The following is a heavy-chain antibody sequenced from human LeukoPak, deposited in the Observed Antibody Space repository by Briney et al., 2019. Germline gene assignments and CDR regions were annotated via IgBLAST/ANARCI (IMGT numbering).Heavy chain of an antibody. J-gene: IGHJ4*02. CDR2: ISDTGSSA. Sequence: PGGSLRLSCAASGFTFSSYAMSWVRQAPGKGLEWVSVISDTGSSAYFADSVKGRFTISRDNSKNTLYLQMSSLRAEDTAVYYCAKVGNSSTYYPYYFDYWGQGTLGTVSS. D-gene: IGHD3-22*01. CDR1: GFTFSSYA. CDR3: AKVGNSSTYYPYYFDY. V-gene: IGHV3-23*01.